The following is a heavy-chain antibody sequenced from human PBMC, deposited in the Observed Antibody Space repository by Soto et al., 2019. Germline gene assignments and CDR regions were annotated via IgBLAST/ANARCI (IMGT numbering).Heavy chain of an antibody. Sequence: EVQLLESGGGLVQPGGSLRLSCAASGFTFSSYAMRWVRQAPGKGLEWVSDFSGSGGSTYYADSVKGRFTISRVNSKNTLYLQMNSLIAENTAVYYCAKDHLSIEPRGADYWGQGSLDTVS. CDR2: FSGSGGST. CDR3: AKDHLSIEPRGADY. CDR1: GFTFSSYA. J-gene: IGHJ4*02. V-gene: IGHV3-23*01. D-gene: IGHD6-6*01.